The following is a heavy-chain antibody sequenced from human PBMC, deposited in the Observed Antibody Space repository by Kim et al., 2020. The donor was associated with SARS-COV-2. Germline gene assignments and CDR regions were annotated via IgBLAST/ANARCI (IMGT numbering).Heavy chain of an antibody. CDR1: GIPFSNAW. V-gene: IGHV3-15*01. J-gene: IGHJ4*02. CDR2: IKSKTDGGTS. D-gene: IGHD2-2*01. CDR3: TTVSMR. Sequence: GGSLRLSCAVSGIPFSNAWFNLVRQSPGKGLEWVGRIKSKTDGGTSDLAAPVKGRFAISRDDSENTLYLLMNNVKTDDSAVYYCTTVSMRWGQGTLVTVSS.